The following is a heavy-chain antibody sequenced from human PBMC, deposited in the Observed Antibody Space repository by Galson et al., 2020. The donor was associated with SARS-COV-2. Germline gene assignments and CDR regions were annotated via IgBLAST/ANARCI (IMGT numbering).Heavy chain of an antibody. V-gene: IGHV3-66*01. CDR2: IYSGGST. D-gene: IGHD4-17*01. CDR1: GFTVSSNY. Sequence: GESLKISCAASGFTVSSNYMSWVRQAPGKGLEWVSVIYSGGSTYYADSVKGRFTISRDNSKNTLYLQMNSLRAEDTAVYYCTTSTLTDYYYGMDVWGQGTTVTVSS. J-gene: IGHJ6*02. CDR3: TTSTLTDYYYGMDV.